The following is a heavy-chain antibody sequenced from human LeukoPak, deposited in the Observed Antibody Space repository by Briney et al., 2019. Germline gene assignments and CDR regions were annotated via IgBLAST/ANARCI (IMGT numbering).Heavy chain of an antibody. V-gene: IGHV3-21*01. Sequence: GGSLRLSCAASGFTFSSYSMKWVRQAPGKGLEWVSSISSSSSYIYYADSVKGRFTISRDNAKNSLYLQMNSLRAEDTAVYYCARGRIAAAGTGVYWGQGTLVTVSS. J-gene: IGHJ1*01. CDR1: GFTFSSYS. D-gene: IGHD6-13*01. CDR2: ISSSSSYI. CDR3: ARGRIAAAGTGVY.